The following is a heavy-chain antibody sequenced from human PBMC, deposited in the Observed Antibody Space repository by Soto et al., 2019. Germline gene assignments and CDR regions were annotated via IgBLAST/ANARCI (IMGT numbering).Heavy chain of an antibody. D-gene: IGHD3-22*01. Sequence: ASVKVSCKASGYTFTSYGISWVRQAPGQGLECMGWISAYNGNTNYAQKLQGRVTMTTDTSTSTAYMELRSLRSDDTAVYYCARDPYYYDSSGYQAHDAFDIWGQGTMVTVSS. CDR1: GYTFTSYG. V-gene: IGHV1-18*04. CDR2: ISAYNGNT. J-gene: IGHJ3*02. CDR3: ARDPYYYDSSGYQAHDAFDI.